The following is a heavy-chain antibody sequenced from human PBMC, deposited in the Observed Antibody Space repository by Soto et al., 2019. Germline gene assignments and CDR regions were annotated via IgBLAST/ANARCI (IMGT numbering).Heavy chain of an antibody. Sequence: QVQLVQSGAEVKKPGSSVMVSCRASGDTSDSFSITWVRQAPGQGLEWMGGIIPMFGSGNYAQRIQGRVTITADESTRTSYMDLSSLRAEDRAVYYCARENRDDNSGWYSSADWFDPWGQGTLVTVSS. V-gene: IGHV1-69*19. J-gene: IGHJ5*02. CDR2: IIPMFGSG. CDR1: GDTSDSFS. CDR3: ARENRDDNSGWYSSADWFDP. D-gene: IGHD6-19*01.